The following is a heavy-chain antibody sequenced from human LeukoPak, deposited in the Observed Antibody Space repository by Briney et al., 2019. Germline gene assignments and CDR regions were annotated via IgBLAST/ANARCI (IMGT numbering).Heavy chain of an antibody. J-gene: IGHJ4*02. Sequence: GGSLRLSCAASGFTFSSYAMRWVRQAPGKGLEWVSGISGSGGSTYYADSVRGRFTISRDNSKNTLYLQMDSLRAEDTAVYYCAKRGGTYYFDDWGQGTLVTVSS. D-gene: IGHD1-7*01. CDR1: GFTFSSYA. CDR2: ISGSGGST. CDR3: AKRGGTYYFDD. V-gene: IGHV3-23*01.